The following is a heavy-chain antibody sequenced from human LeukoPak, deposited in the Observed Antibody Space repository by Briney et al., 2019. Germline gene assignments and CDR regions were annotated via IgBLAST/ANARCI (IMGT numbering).Heavy chain of an antibody. J-gene: IGHJ4*02. V-gene: IGHV4-39*01. CDR1: GGSISSSSYY. D-gene: IGHD3-22*01. CDR2: IYYSGST. Sequence: SETLSLTCTVSGGSISSSSYYWGWIRQPPGKGLEWIGSIYYSGSTYYNPSLKSRVTISVDTSKNQFSLKLSSVTAADMAVYYCAVYYYDSSGYFDYWGQGTLVTVSS. CDR3: AVYYYDSSGYFDY.